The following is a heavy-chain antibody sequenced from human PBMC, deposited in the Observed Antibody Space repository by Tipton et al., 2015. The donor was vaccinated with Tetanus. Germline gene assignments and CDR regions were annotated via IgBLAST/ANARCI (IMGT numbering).Heavy chain of an antibody. CDR2: INPSGGST. V-gene: IGHV1-46*01. Sequence: QSGPEVKKPGASVEVSCKASGYTFTSYYMHWVRQAPGQGLEWMGIINPSGGSTSYAQKFQGRVTMTRDTSTSTVYMELSSLRSEDTAVYYCARGPTVTPAHYYYGMDVWGQGTTVTVPS. CDR3: ARGPTVTPAHYYYGMDV. CDR1: GYTFTSYY. D-gene: IGHD4-11*01. J-gene: IGHJ6*02.